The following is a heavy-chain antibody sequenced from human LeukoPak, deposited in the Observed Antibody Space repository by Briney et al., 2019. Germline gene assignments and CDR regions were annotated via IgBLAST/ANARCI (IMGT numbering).Heavy chain of an antibody. J-gene: IGHJ4*02. D-gene: IGHD6-19*01. CDR3: ARGLSYAVAYGDY. Sequence: GGSLRLSCAPSGFIFSDYWFHWVRQTPGQGLVWVAAINRDGTGTSHADPVRGRFTVSGDNAKNTLYLQLNSLRADDTAVYYCARGLSYAVAYGDYWGQGTLVTVSS. CDR2: INRDGTGT. V-gene: IGHV3-74*01. CDR1: GFIFSDYW.